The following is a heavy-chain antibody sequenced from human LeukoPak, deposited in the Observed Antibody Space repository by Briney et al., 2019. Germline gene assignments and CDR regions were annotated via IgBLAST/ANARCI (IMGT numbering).Heavy chain of an antibody. CDR3: ARVVVFGVVSSDYYYYYMDV. Sequence: SETLPLTCTVSGGSISGYYWSWIRQPAGRGLDWIGRIYTSGSTNYNPSLKSRVTMSVDTSKNQFSLRLSSVTAADTAVYYCARVVVFGVVSSDYYYYYMDVWGKGTTVTVSS. CDR1: GGSISGYY. V-gene: IGHV4-4*07. D-gene: IGHD3-3*01. CDR2: IYTSGST. J-gene: IGHJ6*03.